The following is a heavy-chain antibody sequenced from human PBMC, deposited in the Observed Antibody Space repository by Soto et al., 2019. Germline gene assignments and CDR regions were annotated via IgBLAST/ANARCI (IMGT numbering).Heavy chain of an antibody. CDR2: MNPNSDKT. V-gene: IGHV1-8*01. D-gene: IGHD3-9*01. CDR3: ARAGIRYFDWGKRSFDY. CDR1: GYTFTSYD. Sequence: QVQLVQSGAEVKKPGASVKVSCKASGYTFTSYDINWVRQATGQGPEWMGWMNPNSDKTGYAQKFQGRVTMTGDTTISTAYMGLSSLRSEDTAVYYCARAGIRYFDWGKRSFDYWGQGTLVTVSS. J-gene: IGHJ4*02.